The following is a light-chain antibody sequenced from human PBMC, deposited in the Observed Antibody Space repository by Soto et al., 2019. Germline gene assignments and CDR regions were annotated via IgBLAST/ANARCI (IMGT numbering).Light chain of an antibody. V-gene: IGKV3-11*01. J-gene: IGKJ3*01. CDR1: QSVSSY. Sequence: EIVLTQSPATLSLSPGERATLSCRASQSVSSYLAWYQQKPGQAPRLLIYDASNRATGIPARFSGSGSGTDFTHTISSLEPEDFAVYYCQQRSNWPSFTFGPGTKVDIK. CDR2: DAS. CDR3: QQRSNWPSFT.